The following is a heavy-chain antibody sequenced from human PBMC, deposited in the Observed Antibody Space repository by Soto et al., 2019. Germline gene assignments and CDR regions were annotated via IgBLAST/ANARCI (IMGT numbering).Heavy chain of an antibody. CDR2: ISYDGSNE. CDR3: AKAANGWGYFYYGMDV. D-gene: IGHD6-19*01. J-gene: IGHJ6*02. V-gene: IGHV3-30*18. CDR1: GFIFSNFG. Sequence: PGGSLRLSCAASGFIFSNFGMHWFRQAPGKGLEWVAVISYDGSNEFYADSVKGRFTISRDNSKNTLSLQMNSLRGEDTAVYYCAKAANGWGYFYYGMDVWGPGTTVTVS.